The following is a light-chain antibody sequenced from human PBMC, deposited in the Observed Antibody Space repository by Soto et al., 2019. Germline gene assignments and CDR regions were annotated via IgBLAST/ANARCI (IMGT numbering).Light chain of an antibody. CDR3: QSYDSSLSAFYV. CDR2: GNS. J-gene: IGLJ1*01. CDR1: SSNIGAGYD. Sequence: QSVLTQPPSVSGAPGQRVTISCTGSSSNIGAGYDVHWYQQLPGTAPKLLIYGNSNRPSGVPDRFSGSKSGTSASLAITGLQAEDEADYYCQSYDSSLSAFYVFGNGTKLTVL. V-gene: IGLV1-40*01.